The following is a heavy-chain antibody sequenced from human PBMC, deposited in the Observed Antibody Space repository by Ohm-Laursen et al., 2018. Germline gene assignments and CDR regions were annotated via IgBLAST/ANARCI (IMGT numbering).Heavy chain of an antibody. D-gene: IGHD2-2*01. Sequence: SDTLSLTCVVSGFSISSGYYWGWIRQPPGKGPEWIASIYHSGNTYYNPSLKSRVAISVDTSKNQFSLKLSSVTAEDTAVYYCAMTCGSATCYFDPWGQGALVTVSS. V-gene: IGHV4-38-2*01. CDR2: IYHSGNT. J-gene: IGHJ5*02. CDR1: GFSISSGYY. CDR3: AMTCGSATCYFDP.